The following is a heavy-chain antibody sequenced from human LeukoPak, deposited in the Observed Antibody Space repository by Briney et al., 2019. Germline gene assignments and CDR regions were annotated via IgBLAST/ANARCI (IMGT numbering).Heavy chain of an antibody. CDR1: GGSFSGYY. CDR2: ISHSGST. Sequence: SETLSLTCAVHGGSFSGYYWSWIRQPPGKGLEWIGEISHSGSTNYNPSLKSRVTISVDTSKNQFSLKLSSVTAADTAVYYCARRSPRYYYGSGSYSFDYWGQGTLVTVSS. CDR3: ARRSPRYYYGSGSYSFDY. V-gene: IGHV4-34*01. J-gene: IGHJ4*02. D-gene: IGHD3-10*01.